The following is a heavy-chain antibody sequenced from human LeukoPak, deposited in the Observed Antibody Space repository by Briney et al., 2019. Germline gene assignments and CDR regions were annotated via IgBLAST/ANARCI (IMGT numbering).Heavy chain of an antibody. Sequence: GGSLRLSCAASGFMFNGYSLTWVRQAPGKGLEWISYISAGSDYKYYTDSVKGRFTISRDNAKNSLYLQLNSLRVEDTAVYYCARWGLGPSFDYWGRGTLVTVSS. CDR3: ARWGLGPSFDY. CDR2: ISAGSDYK. V-gene: IGHV3-21*05. CDR1: GFMFNGYS. J-gene: IGHJ4*02. D-gene: IGHD1-26*01.